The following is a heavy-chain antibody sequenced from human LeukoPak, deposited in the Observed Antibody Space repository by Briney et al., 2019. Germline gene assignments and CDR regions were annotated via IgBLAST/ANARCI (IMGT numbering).Heavy chain of an antibody. CDR2: INHSGST. J-gene: IGHJ4*02. V-gene: IGHV4-34*01. CDR1: GGSFSGYY. Sequence: SETLSLTCAVYGGSFSGYYWSWIRQPPVKGLEWIGEINHSGSTNYNPSLKSRVTISVDTSKNQFSLKLSSVTAADTAVYYCARGEGLFDYWGQGTLVTVSS. CDR3: ARGEGLFDY.